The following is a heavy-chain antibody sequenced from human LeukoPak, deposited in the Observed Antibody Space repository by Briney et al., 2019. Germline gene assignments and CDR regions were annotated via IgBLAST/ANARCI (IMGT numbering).Heavy chain of an antibody. V-gene: IGHV4-4*07. CDR1: GGSISYFY. CDR3: ARVRGSSGSYEYYHYMDV. CDR2: IYTSGST. D-gene: IGHD1-26*01. J-gene: IGHJ6*03. Sequence: SSETLSLTCTVSGGSISYFYWSWIRQPAGKGLEWIGRIYTSGSTNYNPSLKSRVTMSVDTSKKQFSLKLSSVTAADTAVYYCARVRGSSGSYEYYHYMDVWGKGTTVTISS.